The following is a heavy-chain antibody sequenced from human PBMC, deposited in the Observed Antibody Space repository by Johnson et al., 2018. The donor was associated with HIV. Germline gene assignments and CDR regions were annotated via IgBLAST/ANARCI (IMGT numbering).Heavy chain of an antibody. J-gene: IGHJ3*01. CDR2: ISYDGSKK. D-gene: IGHD2-8*02. Sequence: QVQLVESGGGVVQPGRSLRLSCAASGLTFSSYGMHWVRQAPGKGLEWVAVISYDGSKKYYAGSVKGRFTISRDNAKNTMYLQMNSLRAEDAAKYYCAKAQVLADDCFNVWGQGTVVTVSS. V-gene: IGHV3-30*18. CDR3: AKAQVLADDCFNV. CDR1: GLTFSSYG.